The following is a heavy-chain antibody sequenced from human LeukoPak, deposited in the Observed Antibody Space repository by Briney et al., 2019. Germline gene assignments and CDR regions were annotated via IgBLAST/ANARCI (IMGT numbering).Heavy chain of an antibody. CDR3: ATDGGNHNFDY. V-gene: IGHV1-2*06. D-gene: IGHD1-14*01. CDR2: IILNNGAT. CDR1: GFTFTDYY. J-gene: IGHJ4*02. Sequence: ASVKVSCKASGFTFTDYYLHWVRHAPGQGLEWMGRIILNNGATNYAQKFQGRVTLTRDTSISTAYMELSRQTSDDTAVYYCATDGGNHNFDYWGQGTLVTVSS.